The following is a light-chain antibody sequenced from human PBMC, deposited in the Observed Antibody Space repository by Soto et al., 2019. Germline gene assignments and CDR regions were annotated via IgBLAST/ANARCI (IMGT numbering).Light chain of an antibody. V-gene: IGKV1-5*03. J-gene: IGKJ1*01. CDR3: LHYNSYSEA. CDR2: KAS. CDR1: QTICSW. Sequence: DIQMTQSPSTLSASVRDRVTITCRASQTICSWLAWFQQRPGRAPKFLIYKASTLKSGVPSRFSGSGSGTEFTLTISSLQPDDFAAYYCLHYNSYSEACGQGTKVDIK.